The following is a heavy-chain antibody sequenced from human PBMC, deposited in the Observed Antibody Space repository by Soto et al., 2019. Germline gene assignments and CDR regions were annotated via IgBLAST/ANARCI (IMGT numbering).Heavy chain of an antibody. V-gene: IGHV3-33*01. D-gene: IGHD6-19*01. Sequence: QVQLVESGGGVVQPGRSLRLSCAASGFTFSSYGLHWVRQAPGKGLEGVAVIWYDGSNKYYADSVKVRFTTSRDNSKNMLYLQMNSLRAEDTAVYYCARDCAGYSSGWYQRGGFDYWGQGTLVTVSS. CDR2: IWYDGSNK. CDR1: GFTFSSYG. J-gene: IGHJ4*02. CDR3: ARDCAGYSSGWYQRGGFDY.